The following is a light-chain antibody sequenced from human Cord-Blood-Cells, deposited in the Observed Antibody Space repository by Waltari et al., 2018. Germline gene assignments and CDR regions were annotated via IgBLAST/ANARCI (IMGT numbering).Light chain of an antibody. V-gene: IGKV3-11*01. J-gene: IGKJ4*01. CDR2: DAS. Sequence: EIVLTQSPATLSLSPGERATLSCTASQSVSSYLAWYQQKPGHAPSLLLYDASNTATGIPARFSGSGSVTDCALTISTLETGDFAVYYCQQRSNWPPLTFGGGTKVKIK. CDR1: QSVSSY. CDR3: QQRSNWPPLT.